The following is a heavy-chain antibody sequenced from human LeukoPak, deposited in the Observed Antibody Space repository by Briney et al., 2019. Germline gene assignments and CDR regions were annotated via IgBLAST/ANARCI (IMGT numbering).Heavy chain of an antibody. V-gene: IGHV1-2*02. CDR1: GYTFTGDY. D-gene: IGHD5-18*01. CDR3: ARDLLLDS. J-gene: IGHJ4*02. CDR2: INPNSGVT. Sequence: ASVKVSCKGSGYTFTGDYMHWVRQAPGQGLEWMGWINPNSGVTNYAQNFQGRVTMTRDTSISTAFMELTSLRPDDTAVYYCARDLLLDSWGQGTLVTVSS.